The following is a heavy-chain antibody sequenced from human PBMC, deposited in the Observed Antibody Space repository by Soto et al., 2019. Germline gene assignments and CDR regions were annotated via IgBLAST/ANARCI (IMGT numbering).Heavy chain of an antibody. CDR1: GYIFNNYG. CDR2: IYPKEGRI. D-gene: IGHD3-9*01. CDR3: ARDIDYYIDY. J-gene: IGHJ4*02. Sequence: VQLVQSGAEVQKPGASVKVSCKASGYIFNNYGISWVRQAPGQGLEWMGWIYPKEGRINFAQKFQGRVTVTTDTSTSTAYIELSSLRLDDSAVYFCARDIDYYIDYCGQGTLVTVAS. V-gene: IGHV1-18*01.